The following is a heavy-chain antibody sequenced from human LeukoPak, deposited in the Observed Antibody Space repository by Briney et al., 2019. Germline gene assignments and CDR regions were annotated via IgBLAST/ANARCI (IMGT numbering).Heavy chain of an antibody. CDR1: GFTFSSYM. J-gene: IGHJ3*02. CDR3: AIAVDSISGTGDTFDI. D-gene: IGHD3-3*01. Sequence: GGSLRLSCAASGFTFSSYMVTWVPEAPGKGLEWVSSISSGSSYIYYEDSVKGRFTISRDNGKNSLYLQMSSLRAEDTAVYYCAIAVDSISGTGDTFDIWGQGTMVTVSS. CDR2: ISSGSSYI. V-gene: IGHV3-21*01.